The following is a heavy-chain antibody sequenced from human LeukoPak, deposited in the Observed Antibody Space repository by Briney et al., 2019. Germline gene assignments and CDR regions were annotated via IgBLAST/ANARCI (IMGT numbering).Heavy chain of an antibody. J-gene: IGHJ4*02. CDR2: GYYSGTT. Sequence: SETLSLTCTVSGGSINSSSYSWGWIRQPPGKGLEWIGNGYYSGTTYYNPSLKSRVTISVDTSKNQFSLKLSSVTAADTAVYYCARVDWTTDYWGQGTQVTVSS. D-gene: IGHD3-9*01. CDR3: ARVDWTTDY. V-gene: IGHV4-39*01. CDR1: GGSINSSSYS.